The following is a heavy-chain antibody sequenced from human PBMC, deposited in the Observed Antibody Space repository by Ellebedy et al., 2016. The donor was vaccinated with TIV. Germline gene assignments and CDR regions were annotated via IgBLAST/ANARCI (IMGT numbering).Heavy chain of an antibody. CDR2: INPSGGST. Sequence: ASVKVSCKASGYTFTSYGISWVRQAPGQGLEWMGIINPSGGSTSYAQKLQGRVTMTRDTSTSTVYMELSSLTSEDTAVYYCAREGYGSGSYLLFDYWGQGTLVTVSS. CDR3: AREGYGSGSYLLFDY. CDR1: GYTFTSYG. D-gene: IGHD3-10*01. J-gene: IGHJ4*02. V-gene: IGHV1-46*04.